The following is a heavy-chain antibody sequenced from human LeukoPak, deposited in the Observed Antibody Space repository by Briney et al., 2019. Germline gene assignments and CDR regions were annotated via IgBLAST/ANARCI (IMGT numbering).Heavy chain of an antibody. V-gene: IGHV4-39*01. Sequence: SETLSLTCTVSGGSISSSSYYWGWIRQPPGKGLEWIGSIYYSGSTYYNPSLKSRVTISVDTSKNQFSLKLSSVTAADTAAYYCVWLGYYYYYMDVWGKGTTVTVSS. J-gene: IGHJ6*03. D-gene: IGHD5-12*01. CDR1: GGSISSSSYY. CDR3: VWLGYYYYYMDV. CDR2: IYYSGST.